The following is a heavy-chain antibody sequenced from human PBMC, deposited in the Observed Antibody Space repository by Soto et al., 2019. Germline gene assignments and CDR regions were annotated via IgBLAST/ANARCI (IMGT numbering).Heavy chain of an antibody. CDR2: IKSKTDGGTT. V-gene: IGHV3-15*07. Sequence: GGSLRLSCAASGFTSTNAWINWVRQAPGKGLEWVGRIKSKTDGGTTDYAEPVKGRFAISRDDSNNMVYLQMNSLKLEDTAVYYCTTDSYSTIIIVRFDYWGHGTLVTVSS. CDR1: GFTSTNAW. CDR3: TTDSYSTIIIVRFDY. J-gene: IGHJ4*01. D-gene: IGHD3-22*01.